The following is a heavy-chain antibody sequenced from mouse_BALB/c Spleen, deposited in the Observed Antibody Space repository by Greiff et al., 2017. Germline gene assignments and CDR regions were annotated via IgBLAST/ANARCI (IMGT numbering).Heavy chain of an antibody. CDR1: GFSLTSYG. J-gene: IGHJ3*01. CDR3: ARERGGFPWFAY. Sequence: QVQLKESGPGLVAPSQSLSITCTVSGFSLTSYGVHWVRQPPGKGLEWLGVIWAGGSTNYNSALMSGLSISKDNSKSQVFLKMNSLQTDDTAMYYCARERGGFPWFAYWGQGTLVTVSA. V-gene: IGHV2-9*02. CDR2: IWAGGST.